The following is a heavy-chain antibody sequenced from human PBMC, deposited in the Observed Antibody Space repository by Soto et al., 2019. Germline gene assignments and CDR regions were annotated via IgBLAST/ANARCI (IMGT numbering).Heavy chain of an antibody. Sequence: QITLKESGPTLVKPTQTLTLTCTFSGFSLSTSGVGVGWIRQPPGKGLEWLGLIYWDDDKRYSPSLKSTLTITKDTSKNHVVLTMTNMDPVDTATYYCAHSRKEDWLLVGSYAFDIWGQGTMVTVSS. D-gene: IGHD3-9*01. CDR3: AHSRKEDWLLVGSYAFDI. V-gene: IGHV2-5*02. CDR1: GFSLSTSGVG. CDR2: IYWDDDK. J-gene: IGHJ3*02.